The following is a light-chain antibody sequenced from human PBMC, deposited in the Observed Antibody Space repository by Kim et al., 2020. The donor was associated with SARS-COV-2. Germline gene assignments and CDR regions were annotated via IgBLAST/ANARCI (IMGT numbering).Light chain of an antibody. CDR1: QSVSSSY. Sequence: SPAESATLSCRASQSVSSSYLAWYQQKPGQAPRLLIYGASSRATGIPDRFSGSGSGTDFTLTISRLEPEDFAVYYCQQYGSSPLTFGPGTKVDIK. CDR2: GAS. CDR3: QQYGSSPLT. J-gene: IGKJ3*01. V-gene: IGKV3-20*01.